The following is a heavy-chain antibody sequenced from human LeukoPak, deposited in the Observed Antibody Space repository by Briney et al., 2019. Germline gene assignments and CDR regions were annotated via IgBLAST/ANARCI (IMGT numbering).Heavy chain of an antibody. Sequence: GGSLRRCFAASGFTLSNVWLSWVRQAPGKGLEWVGRIKSKTDGGTTDYAAPVKGRVTISRDDSKNTLYLQINSLKTEDTALYYCTTEPPAHVFFDYWAWGLLVTVSS. V-gene: IGHV3-15*01. CDR3: TTEPPAHVFFDY. CDR2: IKSKTDGGTT. CDR1: GFTLSNVW. J-gene: IGHJ4*02.